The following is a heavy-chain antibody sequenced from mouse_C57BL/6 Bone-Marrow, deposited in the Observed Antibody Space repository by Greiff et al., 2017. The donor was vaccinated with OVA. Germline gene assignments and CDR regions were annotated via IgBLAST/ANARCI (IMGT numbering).Heavy chain of an antibody. CDR1: GYTFTSYW. CDR3: ARGVLPRGWYFDV. Sequence: QVQLQQPGAELVMPGASVKLSCKASGYTFTSYWMHWVKQRPGQGLEWIGEIDPSDSYTNYNQKFKGKSTLTVDKSSSTAYMQLSSLTSEDSAVYYCARGVLPRGWYFDVWGTGTTVTVSS. CDR2: IDPSDSYT. D-gene: IGHD1-1*01. J-gene: IGHJ1*03. V-gene: IGHV1-69*01.